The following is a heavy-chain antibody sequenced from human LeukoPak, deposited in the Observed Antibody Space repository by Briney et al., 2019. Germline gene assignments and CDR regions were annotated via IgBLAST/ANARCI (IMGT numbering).Heavy chain of an antibody. J-gene: IGHJ4*02. Sequence: GGSLRLSCAASGFTFSSSAMRWVRQAPGKGLEWVAFIRYDGSNKYYADSVKGRFTISRDNSKNTLYLQMNSLRAEDTAVYYCALGQLWDFDYWGQGTLVTVSS. V-gene: IGHV3-30*02. CDR1: GFTFSSSA. D-gene: IGHD5-18*01. CDR3: ALGQLWDFDY. CDR2: IRYDGSNK.